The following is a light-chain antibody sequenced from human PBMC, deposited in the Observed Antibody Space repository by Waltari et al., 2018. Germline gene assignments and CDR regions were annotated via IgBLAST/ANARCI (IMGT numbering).Light chain of an antibody. Sequence: DIVMTQSPDSLAVSLGEWATINCKSSQSVLYSSNNKKYFAWYQQKPGQPPKLLIYWASTRESGVPDRFSGSGSGTDFTLTISSLQAEDVAVYYCQQYYSTPRTFGQGTKVEIK. CDR1: QSVLYSSNNKKY. CDR3: QQYYSTPRT. V-gene: IGKV4-1*01. J-gene: IGKJ1*01. CDR2: WAS.